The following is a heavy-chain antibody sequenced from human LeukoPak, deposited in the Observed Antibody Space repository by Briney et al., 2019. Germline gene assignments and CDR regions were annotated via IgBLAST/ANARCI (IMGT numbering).Heavy chain of an antibody. CDR2: IYYSGST. D-gene: IGHD3-3*01. CDR3: VRYDIWSGYYHFDY. V-gene: IGHV4-59*01. J-gene: IGHJ4*02. Sequence: PSETLSLTCTVSGGSISSYFWSWIRQPPGKGLEWIGYIYYSGSTNYNPSLKSRVTISVDTSKNQLSLKLSSVTAADTAVYYCVRYDIWSGYYHFDYWGQGTLVTVSS. CDR1: GGSISSYF.